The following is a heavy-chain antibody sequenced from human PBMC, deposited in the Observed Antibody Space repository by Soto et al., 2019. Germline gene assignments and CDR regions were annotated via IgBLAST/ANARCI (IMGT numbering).Heavy chain of an antibody. CDR1: GFSLSTSGVG. V-gene: IGHV2-5*02. D-gene: IGHD4-17*01. J-gene: IGHJ4*02. CDR3: AHRLYGDYADY. Sequence: QITLKESGPTLVKPTQTLTLTCTFSGFSLSTSGVGVGWIRQPPGKALEWLALIYWDDDKRYSPSLKSRLTITKDTSKNQVVLTMTNMAPVDTASYYRAHRLYGDYADYWGQGTLVTVSS. CDR2: IYWDDDK.